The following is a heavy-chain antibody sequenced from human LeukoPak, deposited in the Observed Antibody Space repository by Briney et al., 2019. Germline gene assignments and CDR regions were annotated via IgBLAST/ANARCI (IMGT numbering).Heavy chain of an antibody. CDR3: AKVGIGDSVSRDYYYMDV. J-gene: IGHJ6*03. V-gene: IGHV3-30*02. CDR1: GFTFSTYG. D-gene: IGHD3-10*01. CDR2: IHYDGSNK. Sequence: GGSLRLSCAASGFTFSTYGMHWVRQAPGKGLEWVTFIHYDGSNKYYADSVKGRFTISRGNSKNTLYLQMNSLRAEDTAVYYCAKVGIGDSVSRDYYYMDVWGKGTTVTISS.